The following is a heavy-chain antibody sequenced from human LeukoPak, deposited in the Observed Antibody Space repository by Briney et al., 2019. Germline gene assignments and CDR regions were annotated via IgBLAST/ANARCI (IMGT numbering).Heavy chain of an antibody. CDR3: VRRNYYYGMDV. J-gene: IGHJ6*02. CDR1: GYTFSKYG. CDR2: ISAYNT. Sequence: ASVKVSCKASGYTFSKYGISWVRQAPGQGLEWMGWISAYNTNYAQKMQDRVTMTTDTPTSIAYMELRSLRSDDTAVYYCVRRNYYYGMDVWGLGTTVTVSS. V-gene: IGHV1-18*01.